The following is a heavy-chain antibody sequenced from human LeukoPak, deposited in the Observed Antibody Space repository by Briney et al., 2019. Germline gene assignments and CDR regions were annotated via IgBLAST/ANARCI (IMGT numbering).Heavy chain of an antibody. CDR2: IYYSGST. Sequence: PSQTLSLTCTVSGGSISSGDYYWSWIRQPPGKGLEWIGYIYYSGSTNYNPSLKSRVTISVDTSKNQFSLKLSSVTAADTAVYYCARESLRRGYSYGYRGFDYWGQGTLVTVSS. D-gene: IGHD5-18*01. V-gene: IGHV4-30-4*01. J-gene: IGHJ4*02. CDR1: GGSISSGDYY. CDR3: ARESLRRGYSYGYRGFDY.